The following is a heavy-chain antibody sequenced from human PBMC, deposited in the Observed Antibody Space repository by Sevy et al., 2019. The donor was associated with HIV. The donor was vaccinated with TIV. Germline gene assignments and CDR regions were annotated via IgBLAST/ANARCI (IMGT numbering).Heavy chain of an antibody. CDR3: ARMGNYYDSSGYYPLKF. Sequence: ASVKVSCRTSGYTFSGYYVHWLRQAPGQGLEWMGWINPGSGGTFFAKNFQDRVTLTLDTSITTAYMELSSLRLDEAAIYYCARMGNYYDSSGYYPLKFWGQGTMVPVSS. J-gene: IGHJ4*02. V-gene: IGHV1-2*02. CDR2: INPGSGGT. D-gene: IGHD3-22*01. CDR1: GYTFSGYY.